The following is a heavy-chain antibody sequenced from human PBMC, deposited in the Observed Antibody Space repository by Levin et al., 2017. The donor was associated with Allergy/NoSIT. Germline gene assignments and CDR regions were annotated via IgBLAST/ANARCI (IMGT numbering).Heavy chain of an antibody. Sequence: SCAASGFTFSSYAMSWVRQAPGKGLEWVSAISGSGGSTYYADSVKGRFTISRDNSKNTLYLQMNSLRAEDTAVYYCAKDRGIVVVVAKGSFGNWGQGTLVTVSS. CDR3: AKDRGIVVVVAKGSFGN. D-gene: IGHD2-15*01. CDR2: ISGSGGST. J-gene: IGHJ4*02. CDR1: GFTFSSYA. V-gene: IGHV3-23*01.